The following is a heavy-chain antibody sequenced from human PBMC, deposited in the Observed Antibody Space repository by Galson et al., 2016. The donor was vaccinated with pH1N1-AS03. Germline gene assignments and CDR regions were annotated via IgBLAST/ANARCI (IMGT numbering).Heavy chain of an antibody. CDR3: ARVSACGGDCYFFDY. D-gene: IGHD2-21*02. Sequence: SVKVSCKASGGTFNNYAIGWVRQAPGQGLEWMGIINLSGGYTSYAQKFQGRVTMTRDTSTTTVYMEMSSLRSEDTAVYYCARVSACGGDCYFFDYWGRGAMVTVSS. CDR1: GGTFNNYA. CDR2: INLSGGYT. V-gene: IGHV1-46*02. J-gene: IGHJ4*02.